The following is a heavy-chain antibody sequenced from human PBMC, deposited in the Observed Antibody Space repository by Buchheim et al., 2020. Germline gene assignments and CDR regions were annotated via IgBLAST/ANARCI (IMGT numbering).Heavy chain of an antibody. Sequence: EVQLVESGGGLVQPGGSLRLSCAASGFTFSSYWMSWVRQAPGKGLEWVANIKQDGSEKYYVDSVKGRFTISRDNAKNSLYLQMNSLRAEDTAVYYCARLYGDLRLGHDPKEDPNFDYWGQGTL. J-gene: IGHJ4*02. D-gene: IGHD4-17*01. CDR2: IKQDGSEK. CDR1: GFTFSSYW. CDR3: ARLYGDLRLGHDPKEDPNFDY. V-gene: IGHV3-7*01.